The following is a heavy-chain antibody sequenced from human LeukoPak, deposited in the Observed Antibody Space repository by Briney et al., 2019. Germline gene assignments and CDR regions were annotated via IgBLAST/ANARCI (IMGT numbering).Heavy chain of an antibody. V-gene: IGHV3-30*04. D-gene: IGHD2-8*01. CDR1: GFTFSSYA. J-gene: IGHJ4*02. CDR2: ISYDGSNK. Sequence: PGRSLRLSCAASGFTFSSYAMHWVRQAPGKGLEWVAVISYDGSNKYYADSVKGRFTISRDNSKNTLYLQMNSLRAEDTAAYYCARDPASVLMVYAITNYFDYWGQGTLVTVSS. CDR3: ARDPASVLMVYAITNYFDY.